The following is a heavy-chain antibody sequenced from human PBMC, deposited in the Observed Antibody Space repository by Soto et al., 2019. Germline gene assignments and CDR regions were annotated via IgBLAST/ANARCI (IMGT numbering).Heavy chain of an antibody. CDR3: AKDTYYHDSSGFYVFDY. CDR2: TSFDGRNN. Sequence: GGSLRLSCAASGSIFSSYGMHWVRQAPGKGLEWVAVTSFDGRNNNYADSVRGRFTISRDNFKNTLYLQMNSLRAEDTAVYYCAKDTYYHDSSGFYVFDYWGQGTPVTVS. D-gene: IGHD3-22*01. CDR1: GSIFSSYG. J-gene: IGHJ4*02. V-gene: IGHV3-30*18.